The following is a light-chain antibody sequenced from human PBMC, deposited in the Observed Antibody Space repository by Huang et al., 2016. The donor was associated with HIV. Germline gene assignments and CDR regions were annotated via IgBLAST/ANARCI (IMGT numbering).Light chain of an antibody. V-gene: IGKV1-5*03. CDR2: KAS. CDR1: QIITTW. J-gene: IGKJ2*01. Sequence: DIQMTQSPPTLSASVGDRVTITCRASQIITTWLAWYQQKPGKAPKLLISKASNLQNGVPSRFRGSRSGTEFTLTISGLQPDDFATYYCQQLNSYSYTFGQGTKVELK. CDR3: QQLNSYSYT.